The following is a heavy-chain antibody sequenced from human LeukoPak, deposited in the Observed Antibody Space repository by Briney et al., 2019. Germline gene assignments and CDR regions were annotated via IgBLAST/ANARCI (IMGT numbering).Heavy chain of an antibody. CDR3: ARDREAAAGTGFDP. CDR1: RYTFTGYY. D-gene: IGHD6-13*01. V-gene: IGHV1-2*02. Sequence: EASVTLSCKASRYTFTGYYMHWVRQAPGQGLEWMGWINPNSGGTNYAQKFQGRVTMTRDTSISTAYMELSRPRSDDTAVYYCARDREAAAGTGFDPWGDGTPGSVSS. J-gene: IGHJ5*02. CDR2: INPNSGGT.